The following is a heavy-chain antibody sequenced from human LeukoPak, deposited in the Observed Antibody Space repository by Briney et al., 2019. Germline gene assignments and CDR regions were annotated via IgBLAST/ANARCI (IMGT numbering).Heavy chain of an antibody. D-gene: IGHD3-22*01. CDR3: AAEAAYYYDSRDAFDV. CDR1: GFSFSNYW. J-gene: IGHJ3*01. V-gene: IGHV3-7*05. CDR2: IKQDGSES. Sequence: GGSLRLSCAASGFSFSNYWMSWVRQAPGKGLEWVANIKQDGSESYYVGSVKGRFTISRDNAKNSLYLQMNSLRAEDTAVYYCAAEAAYYYDSRDAFDVWGQGTMVTVSS.